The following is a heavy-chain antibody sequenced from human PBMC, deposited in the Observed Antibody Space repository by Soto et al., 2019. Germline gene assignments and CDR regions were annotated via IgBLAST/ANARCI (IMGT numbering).Heavy chain of an antibody. CDR1: GFTFSIYG. J-gene: IGHJ4*02. CDR2: IWHDGSNK. D-gene: IGHD6-13*01. Sequence: QVQLVESGGGVVQPGRSLRLSCAASGFTFSIYGMHWVRQAPGKGLEWVALIWHDGSNKYYADSVKGRFTISRDNSKNTLYLQMNSLRDEDTAVYYCARGTAAGKEYFDYWGQGTLVTVSS. CDR3: ARGTAAGKEYFDY. V-gene: IGHV3-33*01.